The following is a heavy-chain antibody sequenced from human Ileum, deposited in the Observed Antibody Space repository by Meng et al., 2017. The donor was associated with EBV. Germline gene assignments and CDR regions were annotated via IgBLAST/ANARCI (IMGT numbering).Heavy chain of an antibody. Sequence: QVQLVQSGSEVRKPXXPVKVXXEASGFIFTSYAISWVRQAPGQGLQHMGWISAYNGNTNYAQELQGRVTMTADTSTSTAYMELSSLRSEDTAVYYCARIGDTLTGYYQYFQHWGQGTLVTVSS. CDR2: ISAYNGNT. V-gene: IGHV1-18*01. CDR1: GFIFTSYA. J-gene: IGHJ1*01. D-gene: IGHD3-9*01. CDR3: ARIGDTLTGYYQYFQH.